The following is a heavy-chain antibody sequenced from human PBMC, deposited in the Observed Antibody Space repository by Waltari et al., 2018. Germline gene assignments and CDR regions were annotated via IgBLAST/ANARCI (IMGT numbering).Heavy chain of an antibody. J-gene: IGHJ4*02. Sequence: QVQLVQSGAEVKKPGASVKVSCKASGYTFTSYAMHWVRQAPGQRLEWMGWINAGNGNTKYSQKFQGRVTITRDTSASTAYMELSSLRSEDTAVYYCARHIDEGPNLWYDYWGQGTLVTVSS. CDR3: ARHIDEGPNLWYDY. V-gene: IGHV1-3*01. CDR1: GYTFTSYA. CDR2: INAGNGNT. D-gene: IGHD2-21*01.